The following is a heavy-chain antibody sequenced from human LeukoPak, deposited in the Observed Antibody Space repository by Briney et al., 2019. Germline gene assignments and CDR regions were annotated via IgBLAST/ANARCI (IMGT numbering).Heavy chain of an antibody. CDR2: IKQDGSEK. Sequence: GGSLRLSCAASGFTFSSYWMSWVRQAPGKGLEWVANIKQDGSEKYYVDSVKGRFTISRDSAKNSLYLQMNSLRADDTAVYYCARVIRWYRRDAFDTWGQGTMVTVSS. J-gene: IGHJ3*02. V-gene: IGHV3-7*01. CDR1: GFTFSSYW. D-gene: IGHD4-23*01. CDR3: ARVIRWYRRDAFDT.